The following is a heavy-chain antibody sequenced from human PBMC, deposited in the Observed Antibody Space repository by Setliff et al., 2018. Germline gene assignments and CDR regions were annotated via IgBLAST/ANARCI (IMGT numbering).Heavy chain of an antibody. Sequence: ASVKVSCKASGYTSTSYDINWVRQATGQGLEWMGWMNPNSGNTGYAQKFQGRVTITRNTSISTAYMELSSLRSEDTAVYYCARSGGGYDFWSGYLVSHYYYYYYMDVWGKGTTVTVSS. CDR2: MNPNSGNT. CDR1: GYTSTSYD. V-gene: IGHV1-8*03. CDR3: ARSGGGYDFWSGYLVSHYYYYYYMDV. J-gene: IGHJ6*03. D-gene: IGHD3-3*01.